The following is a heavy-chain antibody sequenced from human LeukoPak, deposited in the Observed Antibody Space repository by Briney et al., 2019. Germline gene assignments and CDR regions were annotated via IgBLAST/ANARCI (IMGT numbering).Heavy chain of an antibody. D-gene: IGHD2-15*01. J-gene: IGHJ6*02. Sequence: SETLSLTCTVSGGSISSSSYYWGWIRQPPGKGLEWIGSIYYSGSTNYNPSLKSRVTISVDTSKNQFSLKLSSVTAADTAVYYCARGRWLLYYYYGMDVWGQGTTVTVSS. V-gene: IGHV4-39*07. CDR2: IYYSGST. CDR1: GGSISSSSYY. CDR3: ARGRWLLYYYYGMDV.